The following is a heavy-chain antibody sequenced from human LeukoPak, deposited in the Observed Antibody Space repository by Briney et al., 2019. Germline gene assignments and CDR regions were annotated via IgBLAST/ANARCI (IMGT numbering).Heavy chain of an antibody. D-gene: IGHD3-10*01. Sequence: GGSLRLSCAASGFTFSSYAMHWVRQAPGKGLEWVANIKQDGSEKYYVDSVKGRFTISRDNAKNSLYLQMNSLRAEDTAVYYCARDIYGEFGMDVWGKGTTVTVSS. CDR1: GFTFSSYA. J-gene: IGHJ6*04. CDR3: ARDIYGEFGMDV. CDR2: IKQDGSEK. V-gene: IGHV3-7*01.